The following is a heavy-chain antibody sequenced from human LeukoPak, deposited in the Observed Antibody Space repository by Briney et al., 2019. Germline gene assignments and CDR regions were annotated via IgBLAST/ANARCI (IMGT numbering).Heavy chain of an antibody. V-gene: IGHV3-48*01. CDR2: ISSSSSTI. CDR1: GFTFSSYS. Sequence: HSGGSLRLSCAASGFTFSSYSMNWVRQAPGKGLEWVSYISSSSSTIYYADSVKGRFTISRDNAKNSLYLQMNSLRAEDTAVYYCARENTRGRGGYFDYWGQGTLVTVSS. J-gene: IGHJ4*02. D-gene: IGHD3-10*01. CDR3: ARENTRGRGGYFDY.